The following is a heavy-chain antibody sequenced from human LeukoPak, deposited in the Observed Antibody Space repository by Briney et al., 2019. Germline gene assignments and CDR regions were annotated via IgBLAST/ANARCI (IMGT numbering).Heavy chain of an antibody. CDR3: ARDTRSSYLQYYFDY. CDR2: INPNSGGT. V-gene: IGHV1-2*02. CDR1: GYTFTGYY. D-gene: IGHD5-24*01. J-gene: IGHJ4*02. Sequence: ASVKVSCKASGYTFTGYYMHWVRQAPGQGLEWMGWINPNSGGTNYAQKFQGRVTVTRDTSISTAYMELSRLRSDDTAVYYCARDTRSSYLQYYFDYWGQGTLVTVSS.